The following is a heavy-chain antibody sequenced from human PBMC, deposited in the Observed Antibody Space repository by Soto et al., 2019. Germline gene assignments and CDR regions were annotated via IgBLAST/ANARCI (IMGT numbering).Heavy chain of an antibody. D-gene: IGHD3-3*01. CDR2: IYYSGST. V-gene: IGHV4-59*01. CDR3: ARAVAYDFWSGYYYFDY. J-gene: IGHJ4*02. CDR1: GGSISSYY. Sequence: SETLSLTCTVSGGSISSYYWSWIRQPPGKGLEWIGYIYYSGSTNYNPSLKSRVTISVDTSKNQFSLKLSSVTAADTAVYYCARAVAYDFWSGYYYFDYWGQGTLVTVSS.